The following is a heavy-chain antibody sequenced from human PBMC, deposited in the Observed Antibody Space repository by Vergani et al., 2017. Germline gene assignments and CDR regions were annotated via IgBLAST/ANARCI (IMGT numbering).Heavy chain of an antibody. CDR2: ISSSSSYI. D-gene: IGHD6-13*01. CDR1: GFTFSSYS. CDR3: ASPVAAAGDAFDI. V-gene: IGHV3-21*01. Sequence: EVQLVESGGGLVKPGGSLRLSCAASGFTFSSYSMNWVRQAPGKGLEWVSSISSSSSYIYYADSLKGRFTISRDNAKNSLYLQMNSLRAEDTAVYYCASPVAAAGDAFDIWGQGTMVTVSS. J-gene: IGHJ3*02.